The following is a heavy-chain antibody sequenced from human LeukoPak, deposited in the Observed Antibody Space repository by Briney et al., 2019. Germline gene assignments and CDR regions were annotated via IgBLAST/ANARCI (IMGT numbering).Heavy chain of an antibody. V-gene: IGHV3-21*04. J-gene: IGHJ4*02. CDR1: GFTFSSYS. Sequence: GGSLRHSCAASGFTFSSYSMNWVRQAPGKGLEWVSSISSSSSYIYYADSVKGRFTISRDNSKNTLFLKMNSLRAEDTAVYYCAKDGQPSTRSYLCTNGICYEDYWGQGTLVTVSS. CDR2: ISSSSSYI. D-gene: IGHD2-8*01. CDR3: AKDGQPSTRSYLCTNGICYEDY.